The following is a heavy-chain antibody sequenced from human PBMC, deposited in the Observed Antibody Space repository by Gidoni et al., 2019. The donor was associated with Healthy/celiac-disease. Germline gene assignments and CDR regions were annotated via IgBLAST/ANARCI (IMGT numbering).Heavy chain of an antibody. CDR3: AKDLGKARELRGFDY. V-gene: IGHV3-23*01. J-gene: IGHJ4*02. CDR2: ISGSGGST. CDR1: GFTFSSYA. D-gene: IGHD1-26*01. Sequence: EVQLLESGGGLVQPGGSLRLSCSASGFTFSSYAMSWVRQAPGKGLEWVSAISGSGGSTYYADSVKGRFTIARDNSKNTLYLQMNSLRAEDTAVYYCAKDLGKARELRGFDYWGQGTLVTVSS.